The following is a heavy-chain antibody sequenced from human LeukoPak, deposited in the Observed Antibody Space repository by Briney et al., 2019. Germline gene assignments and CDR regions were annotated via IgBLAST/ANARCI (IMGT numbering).Heavy chain of an antibody. V-gene: IGHV3-7*01. D-gene: IGHD3-3*01. CDR2: IKQDGSEK. Sequence: GGSLRLSCAASGFTFSSYWMSWVRQAPGKGLEWVANIKQDGSEKYYVDSVKGRFTISRDNAKNSLYLQMNSLRAEDTAVYYCARDVKTVRFLEWLFTGNAFDIWGQGTMVTVSS. CDR3: ARDVKTVRFLEWLFTGNAFDI. J-gene: IGHJ3*02. CDR1: GFTFSSYW.